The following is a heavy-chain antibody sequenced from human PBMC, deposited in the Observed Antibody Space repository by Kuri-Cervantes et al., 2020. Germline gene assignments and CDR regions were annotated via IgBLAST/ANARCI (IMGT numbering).Heavy chain of an antibody. V-gene: IGHV3-11*04. CDR1: GFTFSDYY. D-gene: IGHD4-17*01. CDR3: ARDGATVTTTYYYGMDV. CDR2: ISSSGSTI. J-gene: IGHJ6*02. Sequence: LSLTCAASGFTFSDYYMSWIRQAPGKGLEWDSYISSSGSTIYYADSVKGRFTISRDNAKNSLYLQVSSLRAEDTAVYYCARDGATVTTTYYYGMDVWGQGTTVTVSS.